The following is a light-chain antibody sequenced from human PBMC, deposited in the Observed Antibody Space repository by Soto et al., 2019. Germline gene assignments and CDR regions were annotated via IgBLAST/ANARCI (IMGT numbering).Light chain of an antibody. J-gene: IGKJ5*01. CDR3: QQYSHLIT. V-gene: IGKV1-12*01. CDR1: QGISKW. CDR2: AAS. Sequence: DIQMTQSPSSVSASVGDRVTITFRASQGISKWVAWYQQKPGKAPKLLLSAASTLQSGVPSRFSGSGAGTDFTLTISSLQPEDIATYYCQQYSHLITFGQGTRLEI.